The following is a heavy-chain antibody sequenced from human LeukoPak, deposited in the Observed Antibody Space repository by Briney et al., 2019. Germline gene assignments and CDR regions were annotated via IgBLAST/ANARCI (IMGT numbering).Heavy chain of an antibody. V-gene: IGHV1-2*02. CDR2: INPNSGGT. CDR3: ARSGDTYCSSTSCYMWFDP. D-gene: IGHD2-2*02. J-gene: IGHJ5*02. Sequence: ASVKVSCKASGYTFTGYYMHWVRQAPGQGLEWMGWINPNSGGTNYAQKFQGRVTMTRDTSISTAYMELSRLRSDDTAVYYCARSGDTYCSSTSCYMWFDPWGQGTLVTVSS. CDR1: GYTFTGYY.